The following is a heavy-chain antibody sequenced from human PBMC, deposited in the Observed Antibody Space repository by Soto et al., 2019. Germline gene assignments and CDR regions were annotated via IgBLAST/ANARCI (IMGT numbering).Heavy chain of an antibody. V-gene: IGHV3-30*03. Sequence: QVQLVESGGGVVQPGRSLTVSCAASGISISTYAMHWVRQAPGKGLEWVAVISQDGRVKYYADSVKGRFTISRDNPKNTLFLQMNSLGADDTAVYYCAGRQQNYYYYGMDVWGQGTTVTVSS. CDR3: AGRQQNYYYYGMDV. CDR2: ISQDGRVK. D-gene: IGHD6-13*01. CDR1: GISISTYA. J-gene: IGHJ6*02.